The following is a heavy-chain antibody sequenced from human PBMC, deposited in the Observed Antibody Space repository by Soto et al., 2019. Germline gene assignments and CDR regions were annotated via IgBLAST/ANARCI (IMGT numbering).Heavy chain of an antibody. CDR2: IYYSGST. J-gene: IGHJ6*02. CDR3: ARAGGYDFWSGYSPFYYYYGMDV. Sequence: SETLSLTCTVSGGSISSYYWSWIRQPPGKGLEWIGYIYYSGSTNYNPSLKSRVTISVDTSKNQFSLKLSSVTAADTAVYYCARAGGYDFWSGYSPFYYYYGMDVWGQGTTVTVSS. D-gene: IGHD3-3*01. V-gene: IGHV4-59*01. CDR1: GGSISSYY.